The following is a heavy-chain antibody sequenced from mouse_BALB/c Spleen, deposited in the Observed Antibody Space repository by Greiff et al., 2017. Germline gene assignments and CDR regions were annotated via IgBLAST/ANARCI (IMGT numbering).Heavy chain of an antibody. D-gene: IGHD3-3*01. CDR2: IRNKANGYTT. V-gene: IGHV7-3*02. CDR3: ARDVGTFYAMDY. CDR1: GFTFTDYY. J-gene: IGHJ4*01. Sequence: DVQLVESGGGLVQPGGSLRLSCATSGFTFTDYYMSWVRQPPGKALEWLGFIRNKANGYTTEYSASVKGRFTISRDNSQSILYLQMNTLRAEDSATYYCARDVGTFYAMDYWGQGTSVTVSS.